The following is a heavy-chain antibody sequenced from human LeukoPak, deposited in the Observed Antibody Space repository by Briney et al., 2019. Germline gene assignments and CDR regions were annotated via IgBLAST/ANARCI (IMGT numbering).Heavy chain of an antibody. CDR2: IYYSGST. Sequence: PSQTLSLTCTVSGGSISSGDYQWSWIRQPPGKGLEWIGYIYYSGSTYYNPSLKSRATISVDASTNQFSLKLSSVTAADTAVYYCANLVRGVVNWSDPWGQGTLVTVSS. D-gene: IGHD3-10*01. CDR3: ANLVRGVVNWSDP. V-gene: IGHV4-30-4*01. J-gene: IGHJ5*02. CDR1: GGSISSGDYQ.